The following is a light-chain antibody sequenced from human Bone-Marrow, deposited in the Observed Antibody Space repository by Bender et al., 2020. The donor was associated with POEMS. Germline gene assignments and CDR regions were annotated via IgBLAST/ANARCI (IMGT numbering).Light chain of an antibody. CDR3: CSYADNSVWV. J-gene: IGLJ3*02. CDR1: SSDVGGYDY. V-gene: IGLV2-23*02. Sequence: QSALTQPASASGSPGQSVTISCTGTSSDVGGYDYVSWYQQHPGKAPRLMIYEVRKRPSGVSNRFSGSKSDNTASLTSSGLQAEDEADFYCCSYADNSVWVFGGGTKLTVL. CDR2: EVR.